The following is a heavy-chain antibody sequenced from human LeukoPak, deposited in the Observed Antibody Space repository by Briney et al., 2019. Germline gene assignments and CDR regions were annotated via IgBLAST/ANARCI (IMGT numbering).Heavy chain of an antibody. D-gene: IGHD6-6*01. J-gene: IGHJ4*02. V-gene: IGHV1-69-2*01. CDR1: GYTFTDYY. Sequence: ASVKVSCKVSGYTFTDYYIHWVQQAPGKGLEWKGLVDPEDGETIYAEKFQGRVTITADTSTDTAYMELSSLRSEDTAVYYCATGLAARLSWGQGTLVTVSS. CDR2: VDPEDGET. CDR3: ATGLAARLS.